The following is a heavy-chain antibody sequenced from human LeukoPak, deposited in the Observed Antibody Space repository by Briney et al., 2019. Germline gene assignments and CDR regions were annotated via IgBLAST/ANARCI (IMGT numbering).Heavy chain of an antibody. V-gene: IGHV4-28*01. J-gene: IGHJ4*02. CDR2: IYYSGST. Sequence: SDTLSLTCAVSGYSISSSNWWGWIRQPPGKGLEWIRYIYYSGSTYYNPSLKSRVTMSVDTSKNQFSLKLSSVTAVDTAVYYCARIQQQLVFDYWGQGTLVTVSS. CDR1: GYSISSSNW. CDR3: ARIQQQLVFDY. D-gene: IGHD6-13*01.